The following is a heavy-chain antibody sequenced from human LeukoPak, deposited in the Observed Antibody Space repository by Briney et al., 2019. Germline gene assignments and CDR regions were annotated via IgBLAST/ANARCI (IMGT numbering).Heavy chain of an antibody. Sequence: TGGSLRLSCAPSGFTFDNFAMTWVRQAPGKGLEWVSEITGSGGSTYYADSVKGRFTISRDNSKNTLYLQMNSLRAEDTAIYYCARELFDFDYWGRGTLVTVSS. J-gene: IGHJ4*02. CDR2: ITGSGGST. D-gene: IGHD3-10*01. CDR3: ARELFDFDY. V-gene: IGHV3-23*01. CDR1: GFTFDNFA.